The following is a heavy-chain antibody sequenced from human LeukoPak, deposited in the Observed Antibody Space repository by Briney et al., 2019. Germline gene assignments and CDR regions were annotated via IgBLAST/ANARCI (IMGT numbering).Heavy chain of an antibody. CDR1: GFTFSNAW. Sequence: PGGSLRLSCAASGFTFSNAWMSWIRQPPGKGLEWIGEINHSGSTNYNPSLKSRVTISVDTSKNQFSLKLSSVTAADTAVYYCARGRPGWELPYYYYYGMDVWGQGTTVTVSS. D-gene: IGHD1-26*01. CDR2: INHSGST. J-gene: IGHJ6*02. CDR3: ARGRPGWELPYYYYYGMDV. V-gene: IGHV4-34*01.